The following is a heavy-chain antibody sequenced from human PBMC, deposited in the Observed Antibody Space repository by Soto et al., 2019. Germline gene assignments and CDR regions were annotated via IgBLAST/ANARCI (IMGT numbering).Heavy chain of an antibody. V-gene: IGHV4-39*01. Sequence: QLQLQESGPGLVKPSETLSLTCTVSGGSISSSSYYWGWIRQPPGKGLEWIGSIYYSGSTYYNPSLTSRVTISVDTSKNQFSLKLSSVTAADTAVYYCARRGVERGYDYWGQGTLVTVSS. D-gene: IGHD3-22*01. CDR1: GGSISSSSYY. CDR3: ARRGVERGYDY. CDR2: IYYSGST. J-gene: IGHJ4*02.